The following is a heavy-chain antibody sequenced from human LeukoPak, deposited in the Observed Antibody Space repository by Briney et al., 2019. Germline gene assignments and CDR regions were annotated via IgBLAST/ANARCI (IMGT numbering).Heavy chain of an antibody. V-gene: IGHV4-34*01. CDR3: ATSYYYVRSSSKSYYFDY. D-gene: IGHD3-10*02. CDR2: INHSGST. Sequence: PSETLSLTCAVYGGSFSGYYWSWIRQPPGKGLEWIGEINHSGSTNYNPSLKSRVTISVDTSKNQFSLKLSSVTAADTAVYYCATSYYYVRSSSKSYYFDYWGQGTLVTVSS. CDR1: GGSFSGYY. J-gene: IGHJ4*02.